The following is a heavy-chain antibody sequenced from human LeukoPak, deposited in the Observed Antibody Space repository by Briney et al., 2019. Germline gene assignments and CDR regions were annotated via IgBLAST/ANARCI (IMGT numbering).Heavy chain of an antibody. Sequence: ASVKVSCKASGYTFTSCAISWVRQAPGQGLEWMGWISAYNGNTNFAQKLQGRVTMTTDTSTSTAYMELRSLRSDDTAVYYCAREGWGSSWYEDWGQGTLVTVSS. J-gene: IGHJ4*02. D-gene: IGHD6-13*01. CDR2: ISAYNGNT. CDR1: GYTFTSCA. V-gene: IGHV1-18*01. CDR3: AREGWGSSWYED.